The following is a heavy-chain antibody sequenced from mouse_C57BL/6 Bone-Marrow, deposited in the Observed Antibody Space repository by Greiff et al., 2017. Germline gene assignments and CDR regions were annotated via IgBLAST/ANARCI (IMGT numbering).Heavy chain of an antibody. J-gene: IGHJ4*01. CDR2: IYPGSGNT. CDR3: ARRPLDYYAMDY. V-gene: IGHV1-76*01. Sequence: QVQLKESGAELVRPGASVKLSCKASGYTFTDYYINWVKQRPGQGLEWIARIYPGSGNTYYNEKFKGKATLTAEKSSSTAYMQLSSLTSEDSAVYFCARRPLDYYAMDYWGQGTSVTVSS. CDR1: GYTFTDYY.